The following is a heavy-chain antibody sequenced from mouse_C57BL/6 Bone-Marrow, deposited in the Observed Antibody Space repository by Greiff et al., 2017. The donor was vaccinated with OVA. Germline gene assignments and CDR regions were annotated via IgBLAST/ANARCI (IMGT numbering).Heavy chain of an antibody. CDR2: IYPGSGST. J-gene: IGHJ1*03. Sequence: QVQLQQPGAELVKPGASVKMSCKASGYTFTSYWITWVKQRPGQGLEWIGDIYPGSGSTNYNEKFKSKATLTVDTSSSTAYMQLSSLTSEDSAVYYCARGVHYYGSSLHWYFDVWGTGTTVTVSS. CDR1: GYTFTSYW. D-gene: IGHD1-1*01. CDR3: ARGVHYYGSSLHWYFDV. V-gene: IGHV1-55*01.